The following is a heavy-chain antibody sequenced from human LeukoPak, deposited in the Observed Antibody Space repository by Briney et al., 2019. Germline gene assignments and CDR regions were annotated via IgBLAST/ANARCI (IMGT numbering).Heavy chain of an antibody. V-gene: IGHV1-2*04. CDR2: INPNSGGT. CDR1: GYTFTGYY. D-gene: IGHD2-15*01. Sequence: ASVKVPCKASGYTFTGYYMHWVRQAPGQGLEWMGWINPNSGGTNYAQKFQGWVTMTRDTSISTAYMELSRLRSDDTAVYYCARGECSGGSCTYYYYYGMDVWGQGTTVTVSS. CDR3: ARGECSGGSCTYYYYYGMDV. J-gene: IGHJ6*02.